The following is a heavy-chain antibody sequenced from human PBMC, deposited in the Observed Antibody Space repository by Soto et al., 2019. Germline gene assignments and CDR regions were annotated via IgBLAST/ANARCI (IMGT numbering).Heavy chain of an antibody. V-gene: IGHV3-23*01. CDR2: MNGGGGST. CDR3: AKKSEIAVPRYYFDL. Sequence: GGPLRLSCAASGFTFGSYAMSWVRQAPGKGLEWVSSMNGGGGSTYYAESVQGRFTISRDNSKNTLYLQINSLRVEDTAVYYCAKKSEIAVPRYYFDLWGQGTLVTVSS. CDR1: GFTFGSYA. J-gene: IGHJ4*02. D-gene: IGHD2-21*01.